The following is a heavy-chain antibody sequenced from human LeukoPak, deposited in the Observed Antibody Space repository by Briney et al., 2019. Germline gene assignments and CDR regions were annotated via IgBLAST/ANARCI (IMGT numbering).Heavy chain of an antibody. V-gene: IGHV4-4*07. CDR1: GGSISSYY. CDR3: ARVDPLLLAYYFDC. Sequence: SETLSLTCTVSGGSISSYYWSWIRQPAGKGLEWIGRIYTSGSTNYNPSLKSRVTMSVDTSKNQFSLKLSSVTAADTAVYYCARVDPLLLAYYFDCWGQGTLVTVSS. J-gene: IGHJ4*02. CDR2: IYTSGST. D-gene: IGHD2-21*02.